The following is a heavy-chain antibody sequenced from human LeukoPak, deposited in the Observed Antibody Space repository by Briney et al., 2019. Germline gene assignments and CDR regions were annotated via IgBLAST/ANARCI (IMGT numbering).Heavy chain of an antibody. CDR2: ISSSSSTI. D-gene: IGHD6-19*01. CDR1: GFTFSSHS. V-gene: IGHV3-48*02. Sequence: PGGSLRLSCAASGFTFSSHSMNWVRQAPGKGLEWVSYISSSSSTIYYADSVKGRFTVSRDNAKNSLYLQMNSLRDEDTAVYYCARPPGAVARRHDAFDIWGQGTMVTVSS. CDR3: ARPPGAVARRHDAFDI. J-gene: IGHJ3*02.